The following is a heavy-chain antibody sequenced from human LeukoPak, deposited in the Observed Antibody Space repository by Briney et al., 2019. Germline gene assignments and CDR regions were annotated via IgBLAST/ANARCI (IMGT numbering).Heavy chain of an antibody. CDR1: GYTFSSYS. J-gene: IGHJ4*02. V-gene: IGHV3-21*01. CDR2: ISSSSSYI. D-gene: IGHD6-6*01. CDR3: ARGIAARPGY. Sequence: KPGGSLRLSCAASGYTFSSYSMNWVRQAPGKGLEWVSSISSSSSYIYYADSVKGRFTISRDNAKNSLYLQMNSLRAEDTAVYYCARGIAARPGYWGQGTLVTVSS.